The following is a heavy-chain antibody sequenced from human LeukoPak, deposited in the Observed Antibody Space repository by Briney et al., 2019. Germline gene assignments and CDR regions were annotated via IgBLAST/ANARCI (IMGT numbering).Heavy chain of an antibody. Sequence: ASVKVSCKASGYTFTSYDINWVRQATGQGLEWMGWMNPNSGNIGYAQKFQGRVTMTRNTSISTAYMELSSLRSEDTAVYYCAMATSYYYYYGMDVWGQGTTVTVSS. D-gene: IGHD5-24*01. CDR3: AMATSYYYYYGMDV. J-gene: IGHJ6*02. CDR2: MNPNSGNI. CDR1: GYTFTSYD. V-gene: IGHV1-8*01.